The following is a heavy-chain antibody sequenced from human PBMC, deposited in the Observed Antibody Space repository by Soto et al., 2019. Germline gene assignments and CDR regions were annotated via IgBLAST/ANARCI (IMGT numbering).Heavy chain of an antibody. D-gene: IGHD3-10*01. CDR2: ISYDGSNK. Sequence: GGSLRLSCAASGFTFSSYAMHWVRQAPGKGLEWVAVISYDGSNKYYADSVKGRFTISRDNSKNTLYLQMNSLRAEDTAVYYCARDYYGSGNSNWFDPWGQGTLVTVSS. V-gene: IGHV3-30-3*01. J-gene: IGHJ5*02. CDR1: GFTFSSYA. CDR3: ARDYYGSGNSNWFDP.